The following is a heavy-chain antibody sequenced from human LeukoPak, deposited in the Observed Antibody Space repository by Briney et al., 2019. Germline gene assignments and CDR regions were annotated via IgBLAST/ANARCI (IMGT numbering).Heavy chain of an antibody. D-gene: IGHD4-23*01. V-gene: IGHV4-59*12. J-gene: IGHJ3*01. Sequence: SETLSLTCAVYGGSFSGYYWSWIRQPPGKGLEWIGYIYYSGSTNYNPSLKSRVTISVDTSKNQFSLKLSSVTAADTAVYYCARVGSVVTPNDLLWAVWGQGTMVTVSS. CDR2: IYYSGST. CDR1: GGSFSGYY. CDR3: ARVGSVVTPNDLLWAV.